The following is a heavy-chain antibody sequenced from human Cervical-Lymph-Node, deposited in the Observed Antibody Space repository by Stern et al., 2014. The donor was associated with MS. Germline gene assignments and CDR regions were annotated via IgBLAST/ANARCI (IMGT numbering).Heavy chain of an antibody. Sequence: VQLVESGGGIVQPGGSLMLSCVASGFTFRTYWLNWVRQAPGKGLDWVSRINPDGTVSTYADSVRGRFPISRNKPNNPLYPPLNNLRVEDTAIYYCASAYRASWGQGTLVTVST. V-gene: IGHV3-74*02. CDR2: INPDGTVS. J-gene: IGHJ4*02. D-gene: IGHD1-1*01. CDR1: GFTFRTYW. CDR3: ASAYRAS.